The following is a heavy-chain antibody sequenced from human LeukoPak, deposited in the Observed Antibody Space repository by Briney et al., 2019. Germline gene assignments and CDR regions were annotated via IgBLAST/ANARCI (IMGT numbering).Heavy chain of an antibody. CDR3: ARCRYSSSPDFEY. J-gene: IGHJ4*02. Sequence: SSETLSLTCTVSGGSISSYYWSWIRQPPGKGLEWIGYIYYTGGTNYNPSLKSRVTISADTSKNQFSLTLNSGTSADTAVYYCARCRYSSSPDFEYWGQGSLVTASS. CDR2: IYYTGGT. V-gene: IGHV4-59*01. D-gene: IGHD2-2*01. CDR1: GGSISSYY.